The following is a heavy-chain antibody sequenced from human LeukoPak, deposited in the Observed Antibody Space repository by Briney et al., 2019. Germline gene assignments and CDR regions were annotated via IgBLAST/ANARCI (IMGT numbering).Heavy chain of an antibody. CDR3: ARLALDGGNYFDY. D-gene: IGHD3-16*01. CDR1: GYSFTTYW. V-gene: IGHV5-51*01. CDR2: IYPGDFDI. Sequence: GESLKISCQASGYSFTTYWIGWVRQMPGKGQEWMGIIYPGDFDIRYSPSFQGQVTFSTNKSISTAYLQWNSLKASDTAMYYCARLALDGGNYFDYWGQGTLVSVSS. J-gene: IGHJ4*02.